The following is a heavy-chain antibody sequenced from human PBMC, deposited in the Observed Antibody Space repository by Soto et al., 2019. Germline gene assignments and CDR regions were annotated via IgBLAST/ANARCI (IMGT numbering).Heavy chain of an antibody. V-gene: IGHV1-69*13. D-gene: IGHD3-3*01. CDR3: ARGPFMDFWSGYYSPRFDY. CDR2: IIPIFGTA. CDR1: GGTFSSYA. J-gene: IGHJ4*02. Sequence: ASVKVSCKASGGTFSSYAISWVRQAPGQGPEWMGGIIPIFGTANYAQKFQGRVTITADESTSTAYMELSSLRSEGTAVYYCARGPFMDFWSGYYSPRFDYWGQGTRVTVSS.